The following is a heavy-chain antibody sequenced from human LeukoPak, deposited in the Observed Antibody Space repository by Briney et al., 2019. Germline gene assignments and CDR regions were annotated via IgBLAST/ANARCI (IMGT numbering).Heavy chain of an antibody. J-gene: IGHJ4*02. V-gene: IGHV3-48*03. CDR1: GFTFSSYE. Sequence: GGSLRLSCAASGFTFSSYEMNWVRQAPGKGLEWVSYISSSGSTIYYADSVQGRFTISRDNAKNSLYLQMNSLRAEDTAVYYCARDSSGWHYYFDYWGQGTLVTVSS. D-gene: IGHD6-19*01. CDR3: ARDSSGWHYYFDY. CDR2: ISSSGSTI.